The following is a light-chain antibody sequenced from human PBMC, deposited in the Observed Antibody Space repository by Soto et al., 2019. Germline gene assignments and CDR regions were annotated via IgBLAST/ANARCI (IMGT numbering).Light chain of an antibody. Sequence: QSVLTQPPSVSGAPGQRVTISCTGSGSNIGAGYDVHWYQQLPGTAPKLLIYENNNRPSGVPDRFSGSKSGTSASLAITGLQAEDEADYYCQSYDSSLRDYVFGTGTNVTVL. CDR1: GSNIGAGYD. V-gene: IGLV1-40*01. J-gene: IGLJ1*01. CDR2: ENN. CDR3: QSYDSSLRDYV.